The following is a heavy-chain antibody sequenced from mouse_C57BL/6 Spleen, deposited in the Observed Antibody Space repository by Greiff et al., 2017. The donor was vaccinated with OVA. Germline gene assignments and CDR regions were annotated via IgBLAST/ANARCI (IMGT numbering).Heavy chain of an antibody. V-gene: IGHV1-15*01. CDR3: TRGGSRLPPIAY. J-gene: IGHJ3*01. D-gene: IGHD1-2*01. CDR2: IDPETGGT. CDR1: GYTFPDYE. Sequence: VQLQQSGAELVRPGASVTLSCKASGYTFPDYEMHWVKQTPVHGLEWIGAIDPETGGTAYYQKFKGKAILTADKSSSTAYMELRSLTSEDSAGYYCTRGGSRLPPIAYWGQGTLVTVSA.